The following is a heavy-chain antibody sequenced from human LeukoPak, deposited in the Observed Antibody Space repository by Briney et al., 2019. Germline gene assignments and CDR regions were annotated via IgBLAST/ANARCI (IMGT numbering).Heavy chain of an antibody. CDR3: ARGGSYASFGFDR. CDR1: GFTVSSTS. J-gene: IGHJ4*02. D-gene: IGHD3-16*01. CDR2: IYTGGST. Sequence: GGSLGLSCAASGFTVSSTSMSWVRQAPGKGLEWVSLIYTGGSTYYADSVKGRFTISRDNSKNTLYLQMNSLRAEDTAVYYCARGGSYASFGFDRWGQGTLVTVSS. V-gene: IGHV3-53*01.